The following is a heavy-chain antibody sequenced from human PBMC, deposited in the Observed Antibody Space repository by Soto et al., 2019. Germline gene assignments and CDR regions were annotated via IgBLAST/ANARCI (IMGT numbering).Heavy chain of an antibody. J-gene: IGHJ4*02. D-gene: IGHD6-13*01. CDR1: GFTFSSYG. CDR3: ARDPRRSSSWHLHVDY. Sequence: QVQLVESGGGVVQPGRSLRLSCAASGFTFSSYGMHWVRQAPGKGLEWVAVIWYDGSNKYYADSVKGRFTISRDNSKNTLYLQMNSLRAEDTAVYYCARDPRRSSSWHLHVDYWGQGTLVTVSS. CDR2: IWYDGSNK. V-gene: IGHV3-33*01.